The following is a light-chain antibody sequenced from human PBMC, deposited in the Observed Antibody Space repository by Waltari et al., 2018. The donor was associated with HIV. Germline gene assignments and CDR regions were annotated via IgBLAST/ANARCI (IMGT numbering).Light chain of an antibody. CDR2: DTS. CDR1: QSISNN. V-gene: IGKV3-15*01. J-gene: IGKJ1*01. Sequence: IVMTQSPDILSLSPGERATLSCRASQSISNNLAWFQHKPGQAPKRLIYDTSIRATGVPARFSGSGSGTEFTLTISSLQSEDFAVYYCQHYNYWWRFGQGTKVEIK. CDR3: QHYNYWWR.